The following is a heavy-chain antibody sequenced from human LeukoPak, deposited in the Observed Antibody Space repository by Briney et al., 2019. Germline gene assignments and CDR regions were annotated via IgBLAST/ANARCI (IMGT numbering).Heavy chain of an antibody. J-gene: IGHJ4*02. Sequence: PGGSLRLYCAASGFTFSSYNMNWVRQAPGKGLEWVSYISSSSSTIYYADSVKGRFTISRDNAKNSLYLQMNSLRDEDTAVYYCAREYSSSSASVSDYWGQGTLVTVSS. CDR1: GFTFSSYN. CDR2: ISSSSSTI. D-gene: IGHD6-6*01. V-gene: IGHV3-48*02. CDR3: AREYSSSSASVSDY.